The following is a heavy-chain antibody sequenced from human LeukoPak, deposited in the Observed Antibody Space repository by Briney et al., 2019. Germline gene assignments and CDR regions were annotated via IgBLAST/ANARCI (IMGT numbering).Heavy chain of an antibody. CDR3: ARGSHCSSTSCYIYSSSSCDY. Sequence: GGSLRLSCAASGFSFSTYSTSWVRRAPGKGLEWVSIISGSGITTYYADSVKGRFTISRDNSKSTLYLQMNSLRAEDTAVYYCARGSHCSSTSCYIYSSSSCDYWGQGTLVTVSS. D-gene: IGHD2-2*02. CDR2: ISGSGITT. CDR1: GFSFSTYS. V-gene: IGHV3-23*01. J-gene: IGHJ4*02.